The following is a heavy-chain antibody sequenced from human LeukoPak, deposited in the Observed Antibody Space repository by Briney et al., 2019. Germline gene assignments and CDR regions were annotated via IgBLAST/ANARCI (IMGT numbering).Heavy chain of an antibody. D-gene: IGHD3-10*01. Sequence: GGSLRLSCAASGFTFSSYAMSWVRQAPGKGLEWVSAISGSGGRTYYADSVKGRFTISRDNSKNTLYLQMNSLRAEDTAVYYCAKAGFVTMVRGVIMAAEYFQHWGQGTLVTVSS. CDR2: ISGSGGRT. J-gene: IGHJ1*01. CDR3: AKAGFVTMVRGVIMAAEYFQH. V-gene: IGHV3-23*01. CDR1: GFTFSSYA.